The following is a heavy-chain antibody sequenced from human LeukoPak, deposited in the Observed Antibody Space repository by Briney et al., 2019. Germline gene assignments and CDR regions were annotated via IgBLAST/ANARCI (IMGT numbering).Heavy chain of an antibody. CDR1: GFAFNNYV. V-gene: IGHV3-23*01. CDR3: AKDSTASGSYYNMDV. Sequence: GGSLRLSCAASGFAFNNYVTSGVRQAPGKGLEWVSSISGSGGSTYYTDSVKGRFTISRDNSKNTLYLQMNSLSAEDTAVYYCAKDSTASGSYYNMDVWGQGTTVTVSS. J-gene: IGHJ6*02. D-gene: IGHD3-3*01. CDR2: ISGSGGST.